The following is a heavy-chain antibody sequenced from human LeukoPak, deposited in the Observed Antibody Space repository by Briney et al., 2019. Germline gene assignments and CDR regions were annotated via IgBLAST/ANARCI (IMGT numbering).Heavy chain of an antibody. CDR1: GFSVSTNS. CDR3: ARDPNSGIYPWYFDH. Sequence: PGGSLRLSCAASGFSVSTNSMIWVRQAPGKGLEWVAVISSDGSNKYYADSVKGRFTISRDNSKNTLYLQLNSLRAEDTAVYYCARDPNSGIYPWYFDHWGQGTLVTVSS. V-gene: IGHV3-30-3*01. D-gene: IGHD2/OR15-2a*01. CDR2: ISSDGSNK. J-gene: IGHJ4*02.